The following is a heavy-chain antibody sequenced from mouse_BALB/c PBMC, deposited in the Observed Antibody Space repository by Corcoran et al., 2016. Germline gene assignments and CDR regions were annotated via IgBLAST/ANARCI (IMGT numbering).Heavy chain of an antibody. Sequence: EVQLQQFGAELVKPGSSVKISCKASGYTFTDYNLDRVNQSHGKRLEWMGDNNPNYDSTSYNQKFKGKATWTVDKSYSTAYMELRSLTSEDTAVYYCARSSITTVVADYWGQGTTLTVSS. CDR3: ARSSITTVVADY. J-gene: IGHJ2*01. CDR2: NNPNYDST. V-gene: IGHV1-18*01. CDR1: GYTFTDYN. D-gene: IGHD1-1*01.